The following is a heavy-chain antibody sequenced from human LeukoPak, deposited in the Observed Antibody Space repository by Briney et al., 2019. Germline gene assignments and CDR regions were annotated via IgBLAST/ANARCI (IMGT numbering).Heavy chain of an antibody. J-gene: IGHJ4*02. V-gene: IGHV4-34*01. Sequence: SETLSLTCAVYGGSFSGYYWSWIRQPPGKGLEWIGEINHSGSTNYNPSLKSRVTISVDTSKNQFSLKLSSVTAADTAVYYCATGGKMVRGVYTDYWGQGTLVTVSS. CDR2: INHSGST. D-gene: IGHD3-10*01. CDR3: ATGGKMVRGVYTDY. CDR1: GGSFSGYY.